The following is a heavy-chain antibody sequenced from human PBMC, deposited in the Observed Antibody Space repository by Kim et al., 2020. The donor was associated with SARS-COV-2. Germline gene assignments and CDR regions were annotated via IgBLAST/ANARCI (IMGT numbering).Heavy chain of an antibody. CDR3: ARAFGQQLDKKQTRKPGPYTFDY. CDR1: GGSISSGGYY. V-gene: IGHV4-31*03. J-gene: IGHJ4*02. CDR2: IYYSGST. D-gene: IGHD6-13*01. Sequence: SETLSLTCTVSGGSISSGGYYWSWIRQHPGKGLEWIGYIYYSGSTYYNPSLKSRVTISVDTSKNQFSLKLSSVTAADTAVYYCARAFGQQLDKKQTRKPGPYTFDYWGQGTLVTVSP.